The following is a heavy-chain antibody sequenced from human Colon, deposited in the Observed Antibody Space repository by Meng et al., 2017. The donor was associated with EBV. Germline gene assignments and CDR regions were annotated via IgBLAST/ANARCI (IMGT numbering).Heavy chain of an antibody. CDR2: IHHSGSA. Sequence: QVQLHAPGARAGAPSQTRSVTFTVSGASMSSGNYGWSLIRQPPAKGLEWIGYIHHSGSAYYTPSLKSRVCIFVDTSKNPFSLILNSMNAADTAVYYFASFDQIPRRNHFDYWGQGTLVTVSS. CDR1: GASMSSGNYG. V-gene: IGHV4-30-4*01. CDR3: ASFDQIPRRNHFDY. D-gene: IGHD3-9*01. J-gene: IGHJ4*02.